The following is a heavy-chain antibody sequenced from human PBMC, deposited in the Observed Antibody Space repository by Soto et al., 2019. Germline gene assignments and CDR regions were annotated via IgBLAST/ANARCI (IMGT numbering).Heavy chain of an antibody. CDR3: ARGLRAVTLIVS. D-gene: IGHD4-17*01. Sequence: QVQLQESGPGLVKPSQTLSLTCTVSGGSISSGGYYWSWIRQHPGKGLEWIGYIYYSGRTYYNPSLKSRVTISGDTSKNQFSLKRSSVTAADTAVYYCARGLRAVTLIVSWGQGTLVTVSS. V-gene: IGHV4-31*03. CDR2: IYYSGRT. J-gene: IGHJ4*02. CDR1: GGSISSGGYY.